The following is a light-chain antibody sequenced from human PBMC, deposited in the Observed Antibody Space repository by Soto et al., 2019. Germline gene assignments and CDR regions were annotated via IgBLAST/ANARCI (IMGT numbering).Light chain of an antibody. CDR1: QSVSSY. CDR2: DAS. Sequence: EIVLTQSPAILSMSPGERATLSCRASQSVSSYFAWYQQKPGQAPRLLIYDASNRATGAPARFSGSGSGTDFTLTISSLEPEDFAVYYCQQRRYWPVTFGQGTKVDIK. J-gene: IGKJ1*01. CDR3: QQRRYWPVT. V-gene: IGKV3-11*01.